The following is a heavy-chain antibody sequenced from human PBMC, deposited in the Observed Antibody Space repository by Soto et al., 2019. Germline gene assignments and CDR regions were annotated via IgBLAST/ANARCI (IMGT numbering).Heavy chain of an antibody. V-gene: IGHV4-4*02. Sequence: PSDTLYLTCVVSGGSIISSKWWSFVRQPPGKGLEWIGEIYHSGSTNYNPSLKSRVTISVDKSKNPFSLKLSSVTAADTAVYYCAREVLERQNYGMDVWGQGTTVTVSS. D-gene: IGHD1-1*01. CDR3: AREVLERQNYGMDV. J-gene: IGHJ6*02. CDR2: IYHSGST. CDR1: GGSIISSKW.